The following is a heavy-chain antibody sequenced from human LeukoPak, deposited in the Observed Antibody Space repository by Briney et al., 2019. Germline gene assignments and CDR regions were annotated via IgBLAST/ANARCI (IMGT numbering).Heavy chain of an antibody. V-gene: IGHV3-66*04. CDR3: ARRYCSGGSCRLDY. J-gene: IGHJ4*02. CDR2: IYSDGST. Sequence: GGSLRLSCAASGFDFSTYAINWVRQAPGKGLEWVSVIYSDGSTYYADSVKGRFTISRDNSKNTLYLQMNSLRAEDTAVYYCARRYCSGGSCRLDYWGQGTLVTVSS. D-gene: IGHD2-15*01. CDR1: GFDFSTYA.